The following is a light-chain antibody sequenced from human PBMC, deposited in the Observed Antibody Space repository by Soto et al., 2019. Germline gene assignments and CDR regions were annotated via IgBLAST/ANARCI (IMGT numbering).Light chain of an antibody. CDR2: DVL. CDR3: STRV. J-gene: IGLJ1*01. Sequence: QSALTQPASVSGSPGQSITISCTGTSNDVGGHDYVSWYQQHPGKAPKLMIYDVLSRPSGVSDRFSGSKSGHTASLTISGLRPEDDADSSSSTRVFGTGTKVTVL. V-gene: IGLV2-14*03. CDR1: SNDVGGHDY.